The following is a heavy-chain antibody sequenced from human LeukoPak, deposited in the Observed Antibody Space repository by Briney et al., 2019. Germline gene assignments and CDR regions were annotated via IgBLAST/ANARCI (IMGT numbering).Heavy chain of an antibody. CDR2: IYYSGST. CDR3: ARHKEGATIYAFDI. CDR1: GGSISSYY. Sequence: SETLSLTCTVSGGSISSYYWSWIRQPPGKGLEWIGYIYYSGSTDYNPSLKSRVTISVDTSKNQFSLKLRSVTAADSAVYYCARHKEGATIYAFDIWGQGTMVTVSS. V-gene: IGHV4-59*08. J-gene: IGHJ3*02. D-gene: IGHD1-26*01.